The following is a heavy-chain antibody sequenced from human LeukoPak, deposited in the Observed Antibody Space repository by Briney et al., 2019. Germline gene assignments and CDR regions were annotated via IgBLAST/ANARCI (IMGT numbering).Heavy chain of an antibody. CDR3: VTEGYQLLGGYYYYYMHV. J-gene: IGHJ6*03. CDR1: GGSISSYD. V-gene: IGHV4-59*12. Sequence: SETLSLTCTVSGGSISSYDWSWIRQSPGKGLELIWYVCYMWSTDYNPSLKSRGIIAVYTSKNQFSLTLSSVPAAHTAMYFCVTEGYQLLGGYYYYYMHVWGKGTTVTVSS. CDR2: VCYMWST. D-gene: IGHD2-2*01.